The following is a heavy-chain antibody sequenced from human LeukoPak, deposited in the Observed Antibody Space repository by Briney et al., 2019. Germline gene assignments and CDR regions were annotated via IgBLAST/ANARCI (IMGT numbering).Heavy chain of an antibody. CDR1: GGTFSSYA. Sequence: SVKVSCKASGGTFSSYAISWVRQAPGQGLGWMGRIIPIFGTANYAQKFQGRVTITTDESTSTAYMELSSLRSEDTAVYYCARVSGHLKWELVDYWGQGTLVTVSS. CDR2: IIPIFGTA. CDR3: ARVSGHLKWELVDY. D-gene: IGHD1-26*01. J-gene: IGHJ4*02. V-gene: IGHV1-69*05.